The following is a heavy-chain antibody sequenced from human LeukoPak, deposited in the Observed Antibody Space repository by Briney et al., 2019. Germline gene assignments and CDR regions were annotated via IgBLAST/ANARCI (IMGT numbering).Heavy chain of an antibody. CDR1: GGSISSFY. CDR3: ARTMERYCSGGSCYQYSYYMDV. Sequence: PSETLSLTCTVSGGSISSFYWSWFSWSWIRQPPGKGLEWIGYIYFSGSTNYNPSLKSRVTISVDTSKNQFSLKLTSVTAADTAVYYCARTMERYCSGGSCYQYSYYMDVWGKGTTVTVSS. CDR2: IYFSGST. J-gene: IGHJ6*03. V-gene: IGHV4-59*01. D-gene: IGHD2-15*01.